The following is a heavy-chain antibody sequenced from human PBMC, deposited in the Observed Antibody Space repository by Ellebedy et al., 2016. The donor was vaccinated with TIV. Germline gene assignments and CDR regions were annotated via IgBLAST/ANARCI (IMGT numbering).Heavy chain of an antibody. D-gene: IGHD6-19*01. J-gene: IGHJ1*01. V-gene: IGHV3-74*01. CDR2: INGDESIT. Sequence: PGGSLRLSCAASGFTFSTYWMHWVRQAPGKGLVWVSRINGDESITNHADSVKGRFTISRDNAKNTLYLQMNSLRAEDTAVYYCAMTNGWQYFQRWGQGTPVTVSS. CDR1: GFTFSTYW. CDR3: AMTNGWQYFQR.